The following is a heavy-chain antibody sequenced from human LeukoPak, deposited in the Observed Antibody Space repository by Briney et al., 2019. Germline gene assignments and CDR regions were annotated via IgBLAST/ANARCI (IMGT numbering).Heavy chain of an antibody. J-gene: IGHJ2*01. CDR2: ISGSGGST. D-gene: IGHD5-18*01. CDR3: AKDKLAVDTAMDGLYWYFDL. CDR1: GFTFSSYG. Sequence: PGRSLRLSCAASGFTFSSYGMHWVRQAPGKGLEWVSAISGSGGSTYYADSVKGRFTISRDNSKNTLYLQMNSLRAEDTAVYYCAKDKLAVDTAMDGLYWYFDLWGRGTLVTVSS. V-gene: IGHV3-23*01.